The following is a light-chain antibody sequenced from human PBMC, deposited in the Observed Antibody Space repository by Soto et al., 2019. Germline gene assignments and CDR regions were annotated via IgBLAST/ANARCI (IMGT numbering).Light chain of an antibody. V-gene: IGKV3-20*01. Sequence: EIVLTQSPGTLSLSPGERATLSCRASQSISTNYLAWYQQKPGQAPRLLIYGASARATGIPDRFSGSGSGTDFTLTIRRLEPEDFAVYYCQQYGGSPFTFGGGTKVEIK. CDR3: QQYGGSPFT. CDR2: GAS. J-gene: IGKJ4*01. CDR1: QSISTNY.